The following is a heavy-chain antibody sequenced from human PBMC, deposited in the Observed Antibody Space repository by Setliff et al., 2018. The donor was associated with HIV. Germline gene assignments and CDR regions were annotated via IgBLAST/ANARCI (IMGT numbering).Heavy chain of an antibody. D-gene: IGHD2-2*01. Sequence: LSLTCTVSGGSISSDAYYWSWIRQHPGKGLEWIGYVYYTGSTYYNPSLKSRVTMSVDTSKNQFSLKLSSVTVADTAIYYCATKPRPIVVVPAATFWYFDLWGRGTLVTVSS. J-gene: IGHJ2*01. V-gene: IGHV4-31*02. CDR2: VYYTGST. CDR3: ATKPRPIVVVPAATFWYFDL. CDR1: GGSISSDAYY.